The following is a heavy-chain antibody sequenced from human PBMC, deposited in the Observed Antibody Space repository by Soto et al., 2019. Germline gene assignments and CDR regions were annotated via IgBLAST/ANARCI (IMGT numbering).Heavy chain of an antibody. V-gene: IGHV3-74*01. Sequence: GGSLRLSCAASGFTFSSYWMHWVRQAPGKGLVWVSRINSDGSSTSYADSVKGRFTISRDNAKNTLYLQMNSLRAEDTAVYYCARDYWNDFSPCWFDPWGQGTLVTVSS. CDR2: INSDGSST. CDR1: GFTFSSYW. CDR3: ARDYWNDFSPCWFDP. D-gene: IGHD1-1*01. J-gene: IGHJ5*02.